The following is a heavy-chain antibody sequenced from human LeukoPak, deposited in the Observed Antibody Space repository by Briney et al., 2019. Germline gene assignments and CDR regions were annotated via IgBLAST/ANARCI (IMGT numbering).Heavy chain of an antibody. CDR2: IYSGGST. D-gene: IGHD6-19*01. CDR3: ARDSSGWYNY. J-gene: IGHJ4*02. V-gene: IGHV3-66*01. CDR1: GSNDNNYY. Sequence: PGGSLRLFCGACGSNDNNYYMLGVRQAPGKGLEWVSVIYSGGSTYYADSVKGRFTISRDNSKNTLYLQMNSLGAEDKAVYYCARDSSGWYNYWGQGTLVTVSS.